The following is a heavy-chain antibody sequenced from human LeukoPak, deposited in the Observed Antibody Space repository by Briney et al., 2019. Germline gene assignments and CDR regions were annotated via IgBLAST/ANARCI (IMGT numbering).Heavy chain of an antibody. J-gene: IGHJ4*02. Sequence: GGSLRLSCAASGSTFSSYWMHWVRQAPGKGLVWVSRIHSDGSSTSYADSVRGRFTISRDDAKSTLYLQMNSLRAEDTAVYYCARSGWPYYFDYWGQGTLVTVSS. V-gene: IGHV3-74*01. CDR3: ARSGWPYYFDY. CDR1: GSTFSSYW. D-gene: IGHD3-22*01. CDR2: IHSDGSST.